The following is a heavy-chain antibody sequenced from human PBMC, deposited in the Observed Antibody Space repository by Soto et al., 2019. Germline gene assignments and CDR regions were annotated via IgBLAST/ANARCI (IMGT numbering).Heavy chain of an antibody. CDR3: ARDPCTIPNGYFEHGMDV. CDR2: INPSGDTT. D-gene: IGHD2-21*01. CDR1: AYTFTSYY. V-gene: IGHV1-46*01. J-gene: IGHJ6*02. Sequence: QVQLVXSGAEMKKPXXXXKVSXXAXAYTFTSYYMHWVRQAPGQGLEWMGIINPSGDTTSYAQRFQGTVIMTSDTSTSTVYMELSSLRSEDTAVYYCARDPCTIPNGYFEHGMDVWGQGTTVTVPS.